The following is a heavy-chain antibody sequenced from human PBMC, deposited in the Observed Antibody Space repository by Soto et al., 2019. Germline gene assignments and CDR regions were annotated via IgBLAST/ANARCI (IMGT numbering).Heavy chain of an antibody. Sequence: TGGSLRLSCAASGFTFSSYAMHWVRQAPGKGLEWVAVISYDGSNKYYADSVKGRFTISRDNSKNTLYLQMNSLRAEDTAVYYCARDGGIAVASGLGYFDYWGQGTLVTV. CDR2: ISYDGSNK. V-gene: IGHV3-30-3*01. CDR1: GFTFSSYA. CDR3: ARDGGIAVASGLGYFDY. J-gene: IGHJ4*02. D-gene: IGHD6-19*01.